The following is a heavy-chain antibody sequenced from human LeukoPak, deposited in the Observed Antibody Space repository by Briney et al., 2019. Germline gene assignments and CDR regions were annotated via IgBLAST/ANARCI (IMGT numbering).Heavy chain of an antibody. D-gene: IGHD5-18*01. CDR1: GGTFSSYA. CDR2: IIPIFGTA. Sequence: SVKVSCKASGGTFSSYAISWVRQAPGQGLEWMGGIIPIFGTANYAQKFQGRVTITADESTSTAYMELSSLRSEDTAVYYCARDGTAMVTLGFYDYWGQGTLVTVSS. CDR3: ARDGTAMVTLGFYDY. J-gene: IGHJ4*02. V-gene: IGHV1-69*01.